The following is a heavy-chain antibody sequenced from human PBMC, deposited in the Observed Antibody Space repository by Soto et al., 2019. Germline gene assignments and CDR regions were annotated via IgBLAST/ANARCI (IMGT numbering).Heavy chain of an antibody. CDR1: GGSISSSNW. Sequence: QVQLQESGPGLVKPSGTLSLTCAVSGGSISSSNWWSWVRQPPGKGLEWIGEIYHSGSTNYNPSLKSRVTISVDKSKNQFYLKLSSGTAADTAVYDCASRIAALGMSYYFDYWGQGTLVTVSS. V-gene: IGHV4-4*02. D-gene: IGHD6-13*01. J-gene: IGHJ4*02. CDR3: ASRIAALGMSYYFDY. CDR2: IYHSGST.